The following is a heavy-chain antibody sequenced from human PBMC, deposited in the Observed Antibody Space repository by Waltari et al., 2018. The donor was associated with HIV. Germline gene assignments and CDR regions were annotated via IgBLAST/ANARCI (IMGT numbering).Heavy chain of an antibody. CDR2: INHSGRT. D-gene: IGHD2-15*01. CDR1: GDSFSGYY. V-gene: IGHV4-34*01. Sequence: QVQLQQWGAGLLKPSETLSLTCAVYGDSFSGYYWSWIRQPPGKGLEWIGEINHSGRTNYNPSLKSRVTISVDTSKNQFSLKLSSVTAADTAVYYCASHSLGYCSGASCPDYWGQGTLVIVSS. CDR3: ASHSLGYCSGASCPDY. J-gene: IGHJ4*02.